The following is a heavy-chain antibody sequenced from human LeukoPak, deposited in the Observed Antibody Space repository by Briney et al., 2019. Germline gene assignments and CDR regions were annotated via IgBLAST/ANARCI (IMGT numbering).Heavy chain of an antibody. D-gene: IGHD3-22*01. CDR2: ISSSGSTI. Sequence: GGSLRLSCAASGFTFSDYYMSWIRQAPGKGLEWVSYISSSGSTIYYADSVKGRFTISRDNAKNSLYLQMNSLRAEDTAVYYCARVRSRYYYDSSGYYINYWGQGTLVTVSS. CDR3: ARVRSRYYYDSSGYYINY. J-gene: IGHJ4*02. CDR1: GFTFSDYY. V-gene: IGHV3-11*01.